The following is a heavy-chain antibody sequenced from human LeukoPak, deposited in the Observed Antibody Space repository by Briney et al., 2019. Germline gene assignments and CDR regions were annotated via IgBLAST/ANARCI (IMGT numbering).Heavy chain of an antibody. CDR2: ISGSGGNT. Sequence: PGGSLRLSCAASGFTFSSYAMTWVRQAPGKGLEWVPGISGSGGNTYYADSVKGRFTISRDNSKNTLYLQMNSLRAEDTAVYYCAKDLTYSGSSFDYWGQGTLVTVSS. J-gene: IGHJ4*02. CDR1: GFTFSSYA. D-gene: IGHD1-26*01. CDR3: AKDLTYSGSSFDY. V-gene: IGHV3-23*01.